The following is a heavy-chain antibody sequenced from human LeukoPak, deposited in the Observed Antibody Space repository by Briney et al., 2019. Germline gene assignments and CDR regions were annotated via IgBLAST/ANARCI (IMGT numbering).Heavy chain of an antibody. Sequence: GASVKLSCKASGYTFTSYGISCVRQAPGQGLEWMGWISAYNGNTNYAQKLQVRFTMTTDTSTSTAYMELRSLRSDATGVYYCARAPPFTMVRGPNIGLVSYYYYYYGMAVWGQGTTVTVSS. CDR3: ARAPPFTMVRGPNIGLVSYYYYYYGMAV. D-gene: IGHD3-10*01. V-gene: IGHV1-18*01. J-gene: IGHJ6*02. CDR2: ISAYNGNT. CDR1: GYTFTSYG.